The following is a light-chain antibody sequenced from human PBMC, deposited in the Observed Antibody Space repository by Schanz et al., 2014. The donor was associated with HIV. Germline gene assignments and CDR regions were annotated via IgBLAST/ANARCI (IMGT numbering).Light chain of an antibody. CDR3: QQYDIFPYT. Sequence: DIQMTQSPSSLSASVGDRVTITCQASQDISNYLNWYQQKPGKAPNLLISKISALGDGVPARFSGRGSGTEFTLTIDNLDPDDFAIYYCQQYDIFPYTFGQGTKLDIQ. CDR1: QDISNY. J-gene: IGKJ2*01. CDR2: KIS. V-gene: IGKV1-33*01.